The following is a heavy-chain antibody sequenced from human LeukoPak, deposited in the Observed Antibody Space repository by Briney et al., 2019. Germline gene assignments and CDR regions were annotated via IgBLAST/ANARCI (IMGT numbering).Heavy chain of an antibody. Sequence: SETLSLTCTVSGYSISSGYYWGWIRQPPGKGLEWIGYIYYSGSTNYNPSLKSRVTISVDTSKNQFSLKLSSVTAADTAVYYCARGIVVVTAMTTLNWFDPWGQGTLVTVSS. J-gene: IGHJ5*02. CDR3: ARGIVVVTAMTTLNWFDP. CDR1: GYSISSGYY. D-gene: IGHD2-21*02. V-gene: IGHV4-61*01. CDR2: IYYSGST.